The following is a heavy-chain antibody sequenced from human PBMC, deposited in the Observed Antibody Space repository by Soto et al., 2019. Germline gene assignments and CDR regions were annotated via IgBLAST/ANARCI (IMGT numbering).Heavy chain of an antibody. CDR3: ARGPLTDAFDI. CDR1: GFTFSSYS. Sequence: EVQLVESGGGLVKPGGSLRLSCAASGFTFSSYSMNWVRQAPGKGLEWVSSISSSSYINYADSVKGRFIISRDNAKNSLYLQMNSLRAEDTAVYYCARGPLTDAFDIWGQGTMVTVSS. D-gene: IGHD7-27*01. J-gene: IGHJ3*02. V-gene: IGHV3-21*01. CDR2: ISSSSYI.